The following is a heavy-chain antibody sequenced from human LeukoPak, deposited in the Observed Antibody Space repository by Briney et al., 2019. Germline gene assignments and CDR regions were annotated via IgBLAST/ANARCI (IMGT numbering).Heavy chain of an antibody. J-gene: IGHJ4*02. CDR1: GYSFRRHG. V-gene: IGHV7-4-1*02. CDR2: INSNTGNP. D-gene: IGHD2-8*01. Sequence: ASVKVSCKASGYSFRRHGLNWVRQAPGQGLEWMGWINSNTGNPTYAQGSTGRFVFSLDTSVNTANLQISSLKAEDTGVYYCARDGGNADLDHWGQGTLVTVSP. CDR3: ARDGGNADLDH.